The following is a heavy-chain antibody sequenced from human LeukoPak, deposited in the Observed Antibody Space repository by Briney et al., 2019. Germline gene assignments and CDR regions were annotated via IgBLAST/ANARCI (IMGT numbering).Heavy chain of an antibody. J-gene: IGHJ4*02. CDR2: IVSDGSST. Sequence: GGSLRLSCAASGFTFSSYWMHWVRQAPGKGLVWVSRIVSDGSSTSYTDSVKGRFTISRDNSKNTLYLQMNSLRAEDTAVYYCAKLPVSYSSGWSNFDYWGQGTLVTVSS. CDR1: GFTFSSYW. CDR3: AKLPVSYSSGWSNFDY. V-gene: IGHV3-74*01. D-gene: IGHD6-19*01.